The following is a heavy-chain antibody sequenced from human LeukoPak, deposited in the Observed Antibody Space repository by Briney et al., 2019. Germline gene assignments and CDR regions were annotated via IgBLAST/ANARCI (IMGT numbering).Heavy chain of an antibody. V-gene: IGHV4-61*02. J-gene: IGHJ4*02. D-gene: IGHD3-22*01. CDR1: GGSTSSGSYY. Sequence: SETLSLTCTVSGGSTSSGSYYWSWIRQPAGKGLEWIGRIYTSGSTNYNPSLKSRVTISVDTSKNQFSLKLSSVTAADTAVYYCARAPHYYYDSSGSIFDYWGQGTLVTVSS. CDR3: ARAPHYYYDSSGSIFDY. CDR2: IYTSGST.